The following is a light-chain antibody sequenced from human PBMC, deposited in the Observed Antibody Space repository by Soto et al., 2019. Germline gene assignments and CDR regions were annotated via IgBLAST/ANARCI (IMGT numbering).Light chain of an antibody. V-gene: IGKV3-11*01. CDR1: QSVSSY. CDR3: QQSYSTPRT. Sequence: EIVVTQSPATLSLSPGERATLSCRASQSVSSYLAWYQQKPGQAPRLLIYDASNRATGIPARFSGSGSGTDFTLTISSLEPEDFATYYCQQSYSTPRTFGQGTKVDIK. J-gene: IGKJ1*01. CDR2: DAS.